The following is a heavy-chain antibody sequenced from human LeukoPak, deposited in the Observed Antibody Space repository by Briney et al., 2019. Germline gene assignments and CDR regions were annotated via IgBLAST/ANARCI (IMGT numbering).Heavy chain of an antibody. CDR2: MNPNSGNT. CDR3: ARSQWFGDLVDY. CDR1: GYTFTSYD. V-gene: IGHV1-8*01. D-gene: IGHD3-10*01. Sequence: GASVTVSCKASGYTFTSYDINWVRQAAGQGLEWVGWMNPNSGNTGYAQKFQGRVTMTRNTSISTAYMELSSLRSEDTAVYYCARSQWFGDLVDYWGQGTLVTVSS. J-gene: IGHJ4*02.